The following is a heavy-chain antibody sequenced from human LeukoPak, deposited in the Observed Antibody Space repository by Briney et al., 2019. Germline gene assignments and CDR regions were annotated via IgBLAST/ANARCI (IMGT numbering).Heavy chain of an antibody. V-gene: IGHV5-51*01. CDR3: ARHGNCSGGSCHKYYFDY. Sequence: GESLKVSCKGSGYSFTSYWIGWVRQAPGKGLEWMGIIYPGDSDTRYSPSFQGQVTISADKSISTAYLQWSSLKASDTAMYYCARHGNCSGGSCHKYYFDYWGQGTLVTVSS. CDR2: IYPGDSDT. D-gene: IGHD2-15*01. CDR1: GYSFTSYW. J-gene: IGHJ4*02.